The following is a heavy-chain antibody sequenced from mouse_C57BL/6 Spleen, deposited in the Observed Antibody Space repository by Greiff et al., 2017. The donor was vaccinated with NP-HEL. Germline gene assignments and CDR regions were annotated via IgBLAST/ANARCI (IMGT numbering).Heavy chain of an antibody. Sequence: VQLQQPGAELVRPGTSVKLSCKASGYTFTSYWMHWVKQRPGQGLEWIGVIDPSDSYTNYNQKFKGKATLTVDTSSSTAYMQLSSLTSEDSAVYYCAREKGSSYGFAYWGQGTLVTVSA. D-gene: IGHD1-1*01. CDR1: GYTFTSYW. CDR3: AREKGSSYGFAY. CDR2: IDPSDSYT. J-gene: IGHJ3*01. V-gene: IGHV1-59*01.